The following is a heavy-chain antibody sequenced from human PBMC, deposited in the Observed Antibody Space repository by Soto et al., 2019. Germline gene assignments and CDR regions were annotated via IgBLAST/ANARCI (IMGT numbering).Heavy chain of an antibody. J-gene: IGHJ3*02. CDR2: ISYDGSNK. D-gene: IGHD3-22*01. V-gene: IGHV3-30-3*01. Sequence: SCKASGYTFTRDQIHWVRQAPGKGLEWVAVISYDGSNKYYADSVKGRFTISRDNSKNTLYLQMNSLRAEDTAVYYCARETMTYAFDIWGQGTMVTVSS. CDR3: ARETMTYAFDI. CDR1: GYTFTRDQ.